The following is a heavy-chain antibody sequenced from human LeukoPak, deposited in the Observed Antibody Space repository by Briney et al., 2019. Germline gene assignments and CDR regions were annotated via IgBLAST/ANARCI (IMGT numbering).Heavy chain of an antibody. CDR1: GGSFSGCY. CDR2: INHSGST. V-gene: IGHV4-34*01. Sequence: SETLSLTCAVYGGSFSGCYWSWIRQPPGKGLEWIGEINHSGSTNYNPSLKSRVTISVDTSKNQFSLKLSSVTAADTAVYYCARLAVTRVYYYYMDVWGKGTTVTISS. D-gene: IGHD3-16*01. J-gene: IGHJ6*03. CDR3: ARLAVTRVYYYYMDV.